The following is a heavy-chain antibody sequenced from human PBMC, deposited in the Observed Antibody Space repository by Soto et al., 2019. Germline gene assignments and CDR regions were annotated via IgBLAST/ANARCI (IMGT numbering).Heavy chain of an antibody. CDR2: IGGGDGNT. J-gene: IGHJ4*02. CDR3: ARGQSDGWYHDY. V-gene: IGHV1-3*01. CDR1: GYTFTSNA. Sequence: QVPLEQSGAEVKKPGASVKISCRTSGYTFTSNAIHWVRQAPGQRLEWMGWIGGGDGNTKYSQKSQGRVTMTIDTSATTAYMELSSLRSEDTSMYYCARGQSDGWYHDYWGQGTLVTVSS. D-gene: IGHD6-19*01.